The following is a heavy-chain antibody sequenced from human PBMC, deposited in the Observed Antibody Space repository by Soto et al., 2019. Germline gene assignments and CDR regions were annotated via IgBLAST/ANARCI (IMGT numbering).Heavy chain of an antibody. CDR2: LNPATGRT. D-gene: IGHD3-9*01. CDR1: GYDFTMYF. CDR3: ARKFNISAGLDV. J-gene: IGHJ6*02. Sequence: GASVKVSCKASGYDFTMYFIHWVRQAPGQGLEWMGVLNPATGRTTYAQKFQGRITVTGDTSTSIVNMDLNSLRSEDTAIYYCARKFNISAGLDVWGQGTPVTVSS. V-gene: IGHV1-46*01.